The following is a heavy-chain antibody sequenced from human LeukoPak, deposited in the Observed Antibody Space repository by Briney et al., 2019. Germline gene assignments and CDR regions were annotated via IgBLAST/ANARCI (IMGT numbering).Heavy chain of an antibody. J-gene: IGHJ4*02. CDR3: AREGPRGNSQFDY. CDR2: IWYDGSNK. D-gene: IGHD2/OR15-2a*01. CDR1: GFIFNSYG. Sequence: PGGSLRLSCAASGFIFNSYGMHWVRQAPGKGLEWAALIWYDGSNKYYTDSVKGRFTISRDNSKNTLYLEMNSLRAEDTAIYYCAREGPRGNSQFDYWGQGTLVTVSS. V-gene: IGHV3-33*01.